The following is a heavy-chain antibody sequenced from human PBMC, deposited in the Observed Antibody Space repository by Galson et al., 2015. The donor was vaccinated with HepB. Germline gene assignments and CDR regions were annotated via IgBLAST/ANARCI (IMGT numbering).Heavy chain of an antibody. Sequence: SVKASCKASGYTFTDYVVNWVRQAPGQGLEWMGWMNTNTGKPTYAPGFAGRFVFSLDTSVTTAYLQISSLETDDTAVSYCARSPLRFLDWLPYYYYYYIDVWGEGTTVTVSS. V-gene: IGHV7-4-1*02. CDR3: ARSPLRFLDWLPYYYYYYIDV. D-gene: IGHD3-3*01. CDR1: GYTFTDYV. CDR2: MNTNTGKP. J-gene: IGHJ6*03.